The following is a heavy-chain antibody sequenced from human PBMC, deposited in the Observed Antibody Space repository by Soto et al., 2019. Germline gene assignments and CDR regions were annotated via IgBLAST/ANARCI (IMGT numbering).Heavy chain of an antibody. CDR2: ISTYNGNT. CDR3: ASPDPSGWGGGLDS. V-gene: IGHV1-18*01. CDR1: GYTFTSYG. J-gene: IGHJ4*02. D-gene: IGHD6-19*01. Sequence: QVQLVQSGAEVKKPGASVKVSCKASGYTFTSYGISWVRQAPGQGLEWMGWISTYNGNTTYAQTLQGRVTMTTDTSTSTAYRELRSLRSDDTAVYYCASPDPSGWGGGLDSWGQGPLVTVSS.